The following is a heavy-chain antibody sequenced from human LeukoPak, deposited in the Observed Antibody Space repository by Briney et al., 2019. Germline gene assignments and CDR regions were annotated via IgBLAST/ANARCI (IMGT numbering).Heavy chain of an antibody. CDR2: INPSGGST. J-gene: IGHJ4*02. V-gene: IGHV1-46*01. Sequence: ASVKVSCKASGYTFTSYYMHWVRQAPGQGLEWMGIINPSGGSTSYAQKFQGRVTVTRDTSISTAYMELSSLRSDDTAVYYCTRGETGRDSSGYFGYWGQGTLVTVSS. D-gene: IGHD3-22*01. CDR3: TRGETGRDSSGYFGY. CDR1: GYTFTSYY.